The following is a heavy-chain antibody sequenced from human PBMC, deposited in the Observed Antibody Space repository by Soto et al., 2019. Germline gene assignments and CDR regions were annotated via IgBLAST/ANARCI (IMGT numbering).Heavy chain of an antibody. J-gene: IGHJ4*02. CDR3: ARPNDYWNGDLYYFDY. Sequence: SETLSLTCAVSGRSISSVGYYWSWVRQHPGKGLEWIGSISYTGKTYYNPSLENRLSISLDTSENRFYLGLNSVTAADTAIYYCARPNDYWNGDLYYFDYWGQGTLVTVSS. CDR2: ISYTGKT. V-gene: IGHV4-31*11. CDR1: GRSISSVGYY. D-gene: IGHD3-3*01.